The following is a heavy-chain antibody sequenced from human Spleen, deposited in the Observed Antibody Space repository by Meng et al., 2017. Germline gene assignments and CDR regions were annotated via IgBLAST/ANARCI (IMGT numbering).Heavy chain of an antibody. Sequence: VLLVYSGGVLVQPGGSLSLSCVASASTISTYWLHWVRQAPGKGPVWCTRTSRDGSDTVYADSVKGRFTMSRDNAKNMLYLQMNSLRAEDTAVYYGAAAWELLPPGYWGQGTLVTVSS. CDR2: TSRDGSDT. CDR1: ASTISTYW. V-gene: IGHV3-74*01. CDR3: AAAWELLPPGY. D-gene: IGHD1-26*01. J-gene: IGHJ4*02.